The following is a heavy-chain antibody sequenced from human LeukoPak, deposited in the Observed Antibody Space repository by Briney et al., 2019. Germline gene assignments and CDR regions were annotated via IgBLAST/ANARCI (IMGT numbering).Heavy chain of an antibody. V-gene: IGHV4-30-2*01. CDR2: IYHSGST. CDR3: ASGGEDVVGATLFDY. CDR1: GGSISSGGYY. D-gene: IGHD1-26*01. J-gene: IGHJ4*02. Sequence: PSQTLSLTCTVSGGSISSGGYYWSWIRQPPGKGLEWIGYIYHSGSTYYNPSLKSRVTISVDRSKNQFSLKLSSVTAADTAVYYCASGGEDVVGATLFDYWGQGTLVTVSS.